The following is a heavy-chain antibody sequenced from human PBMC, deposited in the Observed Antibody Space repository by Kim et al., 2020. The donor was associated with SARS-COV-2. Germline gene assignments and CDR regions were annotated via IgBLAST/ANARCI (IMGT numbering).Heavy chain of an antibody. V-gene: IGHV1-69*13. CDR1: GGTFSSYA. CDR2: IIPIFGTA. Sequence: SVKVSCKASGGTFSSYAISWVRQAPGQGLEWMGGIIPIFGTANYAQKFQGRVTITADESTSTAYMELSSLRSEDTAVYYCARSFGGVIVPLPMDVWGQGTTVTVSS. CDR3: ARSFGGVIVPLPMDV. D-gene: IGHD3-16*02. J-gene: IGHJ6*02.